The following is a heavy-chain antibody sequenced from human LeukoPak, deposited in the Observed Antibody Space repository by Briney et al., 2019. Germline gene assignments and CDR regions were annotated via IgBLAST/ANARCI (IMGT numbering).Heavy chain of an antibody. Sequence: GGSLRLSCAASGFTFSSYWMNWARQAPGKGLEWVASINHNGNVNYYVDSVKGRFTISRDNAKNSLYLQMSNLRAEDTAVYYCARRGSSGWYYYYGMDVWGQGTTVTVSS. CDR2: INHNGNVN. V-gene: IGHV3-7*03. D-gene: IGHD6-19*01. J-gene: IGHJ6*02. CDR3: ARRGSSGWYYYYGMDV. CDR1: GFTFSSYW.